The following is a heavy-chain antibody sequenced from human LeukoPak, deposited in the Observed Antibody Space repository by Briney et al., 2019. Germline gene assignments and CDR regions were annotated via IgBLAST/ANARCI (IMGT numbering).Heavy chain of an antibody. CDR3: ARDRYSSMWSVFEY. J-gene: IGHJ4*02. Sequence: PGGSLRLSCAASGFTFSSFGMHWVRQSPGKGLEWVAVIWYDGSTQVYADSVKGRFTTSRDNSRNTLYLQVNSLRAEDTAVYYCARDRYSSMWSVFEYWGQGALVTVSS. D-gene: IGHD6-13*01. V-gene: IGHV3-33*01. CDR2: IWYDGSTQ. CDR1: GFTFSSFG.